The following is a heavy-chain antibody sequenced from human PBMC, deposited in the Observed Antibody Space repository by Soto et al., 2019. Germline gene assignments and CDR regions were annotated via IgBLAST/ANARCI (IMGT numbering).Heavy chain of an antibody. CDR1: GGSFRNYY. Sequence: PSETLSLTCVVYGGSFRNYYWIWVRQPPGKGLEWIGEVNHSGEATYNPSLQSRVSISLDTSNNHFSLKMTSVTAADTAVYFCKKYRRTDAEGYSFDYWGQGALVTVYS. J-gene: IGHJ4*02. CDR2: VNHSGEA. D-gene: IGHD2-15*01. CDR3: KKYRRTDAEGYSFDY. V-gene: IGHV4-34*03.